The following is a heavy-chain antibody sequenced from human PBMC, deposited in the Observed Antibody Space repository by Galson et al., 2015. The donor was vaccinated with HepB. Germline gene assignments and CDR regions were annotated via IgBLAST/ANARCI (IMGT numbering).Heavy chain of an antibody. CDR2: INTNTGNP. CDR3: ARELEGFTMVRGVIIRGGGY. CDR1: GYTFTSYA. Sequence: SVKVSCKASGYTFTSYAMNWVRQAPGQGLEWMGWINTNTGNPTYAQGFTGRFVFSLDTSVSTAYLQISNLKAEDTAVYYCARELEGFTMVRGVIIRGGGYWGQGTLVTVSS. J-gene: IGHJ4*02. D-gene: IGHD3-10*01. V-gene: IGHV7-4-1*02.